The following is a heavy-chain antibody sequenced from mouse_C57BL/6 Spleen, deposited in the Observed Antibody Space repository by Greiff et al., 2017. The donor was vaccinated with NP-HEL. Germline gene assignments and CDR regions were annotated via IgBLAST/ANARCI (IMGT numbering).Heavy chain of an antibody. CDR1: GFTFSSYA. V-gene: IGHV5-4*01. CDR2: ISDGGSYT. J-gene: IGHJ2*01. Sequence: EVQLQESGGGLVKPGGSLKLSCAASGFTFSSYAMSWVRQTPEKRLEWVATISDGGSYTYYPDNVKGRFTISRDNAKNNLYLQMSHLKSEDTAMYYCAREGGLRYFDYWGQGTTLTVSS. CDR3: AREGGLRYFDY. D-gene: IGHD3-3*01.